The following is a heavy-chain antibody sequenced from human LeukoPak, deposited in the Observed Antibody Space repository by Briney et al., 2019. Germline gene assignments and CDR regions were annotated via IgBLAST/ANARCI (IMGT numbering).Heavy chain of an antibody. J-gene: IGHJ5*02. V-gene: IGHV4-39*07. CDR2: VYYTGVT. CDR3: ARERSSSGGHNWFDP. CDR1: SGYIITSGHY. Sequence: SETLSLTCTVSSGYIITSGHYWGWIRQPPGKGLEWIGSVYYTGVTSTNPFFRSRMSISVDTSKNQFSLYLTSVTAADAAVYYCARERSSSGGHNWFDPWGQGTLVTVSS. D-gene: IGHD4-23*01.